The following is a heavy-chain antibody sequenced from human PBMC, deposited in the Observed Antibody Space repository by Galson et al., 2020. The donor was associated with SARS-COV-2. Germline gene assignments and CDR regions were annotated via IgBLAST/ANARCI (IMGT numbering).Heavy chain of an antibody. Sequence: SEILSLTCAVYGGSFSGHYWSWIRQSPGKGLEWIGEITQSGSVNYNPSLKSRVTISADTSKNQFSLELRSVTAADTAVYYCARGLFQTTMVIVVFTSGSFYFDSWGQGTLVSVSS. CDR3: ARGLFQTTMVIVVFTSGSFYFDS. CDR1: GGSFSGHY. D-gene: IGHD3-22*01. V-gene: IGHV4-34*01. CDR2: ITQSGSV. J-gene: IGHJ4*02.